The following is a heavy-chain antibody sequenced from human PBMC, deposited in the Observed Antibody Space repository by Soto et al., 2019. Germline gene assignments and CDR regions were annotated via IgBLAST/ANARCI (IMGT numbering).Heavy chain of an antibody. CDR2: IYYSGST. V-gene: IGHV4-39*01. J-gene: IGHJ4*02. CDR3: ARPNDFWSGYSY. Sequence: SETLSLTCTVSGGSISSSSYYWGWIRQPPGKGLEWIGSIYYSGSTYYNPSLKSRVTISVDTSKNQFSLKLSSVTAADTAVYYCARPNDFWSGYSYWGQGTLVTVSS. D-gene: IGHD3-3*01. CDR1: GGSISSSSYY.